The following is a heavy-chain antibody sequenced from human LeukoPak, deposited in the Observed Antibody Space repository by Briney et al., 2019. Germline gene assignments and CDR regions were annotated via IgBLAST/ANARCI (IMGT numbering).Heavy chain of an antibody. D-gene: IGHD6-13*01. CDR1: DGSISNYY. CDR2: IYYSGST. CDR3: ARGESSSWQPSLDY. V-gene: IGHV4-59*01. J-gene: IGHJ4*02. Sequence: SETLSLTCTVSDGSISNYYWNWIRQPPGKGLEWIGYIYYSGSTNYNPSLKSRVTISVDTSKNQFSLKLSSVTAADTAVYYCARGESSSWQPSLDYWGQGTLVTVSS.